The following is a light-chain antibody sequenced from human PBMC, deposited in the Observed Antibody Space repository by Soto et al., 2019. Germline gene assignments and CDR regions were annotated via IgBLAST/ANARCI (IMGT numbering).Light chain of an antibody. Sequence: IVMTQSPATLSVSPGDSATLSCRASQSVSGNLAWYQQNPGQAPRLLIYGASTRATGIPARFSGSGSGTEFTLTISSLQPEDFATYYCQQHGQWPITFGQGTRLEIK. J-gene: IGKJ5*01. CDR2: GAS. CDR1: QSVSGN. CDR3: QQHGQWPIT. V-gene: IGKV3-15*01.